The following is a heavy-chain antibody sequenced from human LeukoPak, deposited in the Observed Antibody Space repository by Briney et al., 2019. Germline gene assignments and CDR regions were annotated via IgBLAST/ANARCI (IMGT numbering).Heavy chain of an antibody. J-gene: IGHJ4*02. Sequence: SGGSLRLSCAASAFTFSDYSINWVRQAPGKGLEWVSYISGRSSTIYYADSVKGRFTISRDNAKNSMYLQMNSLRAEDTVVYYCARDRIKSGSYYFDYWGQGTLVTVSS. V-gene: IGHV3-48*01. D-gene: IGHD1-26*01. CDR1: AFTFSDYS. CDR3: ARDRIKSGSYYFDY. CDR2: ISGRSSTI.